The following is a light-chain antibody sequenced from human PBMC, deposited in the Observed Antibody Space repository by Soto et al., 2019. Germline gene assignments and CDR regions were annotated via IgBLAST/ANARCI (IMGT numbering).Light chain of an antibody. Sequence: IQLTHSPSSLSASVGDRVTITCRASQSISSHLNWYQQKPGKAPKLLIYDASSLESGVPSRFSGSGSGTAFTLTISSLQPDDFATYFCQQYNSYSPKFGQATKVAIK. CDR3: QQYNSYSPK. J-gene: IGKJ1*01. CDR1: QSISSH. V-gene: IGKV1-5*01. CDR2: DAS.